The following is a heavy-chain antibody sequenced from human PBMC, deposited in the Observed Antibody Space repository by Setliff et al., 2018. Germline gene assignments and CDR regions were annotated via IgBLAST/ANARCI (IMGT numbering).Heavy chain of an antibody. CDR1: GFTFSNYG. J-gene: IGHJ5*02. CDR3: ARSRTGEYSSGWLNWFDP. D-gene: IGHD6-19*01. V-gene: IGHV3-33*01. CDR2: IWNDGSSK. Sequence: GSLRLSCVASGFTFSNYGMHWVRQAPGKGLEWVALIWNDGSSKFYGDSVKGRFTISRDNSKNTLYLQMGSLRAEDMAVYYCARSRTGEYSSGWLNWFDPWGQGTLVTVS.